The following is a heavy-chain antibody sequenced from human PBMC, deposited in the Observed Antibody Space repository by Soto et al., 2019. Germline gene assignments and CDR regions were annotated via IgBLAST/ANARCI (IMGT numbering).Heavy chain of an antibody. CDR1: GGSISSSSYY. CDR2: IYYSGST. J-gene: IGHJ6*02. D-gene: IGHD5-18*01. CDR3: VRHNLGYSYGLWDSLGMAV. Sequence: TSETLSLTCTVSGGSISSSSYYWGWIRPPPGKGLEWIGSIYYSGSTYYNPSLKSRVTISVDTSKNQFSLKLSSVTAADTAVYYCVRHNLGYSYGLWDSLGMAVWGQGTTVTVSS. V-gene: IGHV4-39*01.